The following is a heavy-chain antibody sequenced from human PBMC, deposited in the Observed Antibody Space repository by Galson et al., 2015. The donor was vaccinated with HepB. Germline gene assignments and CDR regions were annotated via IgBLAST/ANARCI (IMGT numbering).Heavy chain of an antibody. D-gene: IGHD3-10*01. V-gene: IGHV1-2*02. CDR2: INCNNGDT. J-gene: IGHJ5*02. CDR3: ARDPGLISMARGVMGLFDP. Sequence: SVKVSCKASGFPLSAYYIHWARQAPGQRLQWMGWINCNNGDTDYAETFQGRVTLTRDTSIDTAYMELTSLTSDDTAIYYCARDPGLISMARGVMGLFDPWGQGVVVTVSS. CDR1: GFPLSAYY.